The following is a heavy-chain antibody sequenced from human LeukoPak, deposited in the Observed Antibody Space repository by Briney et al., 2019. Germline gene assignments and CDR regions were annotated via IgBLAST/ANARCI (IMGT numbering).Heavy chain of an antibody. J-gene: IGHJ4*02. V-gene: IGHV3-21*04. CDR2: ISSSSSYI. CDR3: AKDRFSIGSSSDY. D-gene: IGHD3-3*01. CDR1: GFTFSSYS. Sequence: GGSLRLSCAASGFTFSSYSMNWVRQAPGKGLEWVSSISSSSSYIYYADSVKGRFTISRDNSENTLYLQMNSLRAEDTAVYYCAKDRFSIGSSSDYWGQGTLVTVSS.